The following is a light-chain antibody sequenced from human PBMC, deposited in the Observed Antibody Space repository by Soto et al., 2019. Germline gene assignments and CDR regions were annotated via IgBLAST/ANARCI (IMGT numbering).Light chain of an antibody. Sequence: QSALTQPPSASGSPGQSVTISCTGTSSDVGGYKYVSWYQQHPGKAPKLMIFEVNKRPSGVTDRFSGSKSGNTASLTVSGRQAEDEADYYCSSYAGINNLGVFGTGTKVTFL. CDR2: EVN. J-gene: IGLJ1*01. CDR3: SSYAGINNLGV. CDR1: SSDVGGYKY. V-gene: IGLV2-8*01.